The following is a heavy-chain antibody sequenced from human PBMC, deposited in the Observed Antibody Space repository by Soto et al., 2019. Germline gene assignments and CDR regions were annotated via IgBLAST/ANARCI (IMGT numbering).Heavy chain of an antibody. Sequence: LRLSFAAFGFTFSRYPMHWVRQAPGKGLEWVAGVSHDGSNIHYADSVKGRLTVSRDDSKSTLYLQMNNLGAEDTAEYFCAREEPHPAPLVFWGQGTLVTVSS. CDR1: GFTFSRYP. V-gene: IGHV3-30*04. CDR2: VSHDGSNI. J-gene: IGHJ4*02. CDR3: AREEPHPAPLVF.